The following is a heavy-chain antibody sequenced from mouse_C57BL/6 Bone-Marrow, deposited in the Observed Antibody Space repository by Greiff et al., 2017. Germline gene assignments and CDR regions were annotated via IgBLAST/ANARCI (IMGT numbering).Heavy chain of an antibody. Sequence: VQLQQSGAELMKPGASVKLSCKASGYTFTGYWIEWVKQRPGHGLEWIGGIFPGSGSTNYNEKFKGKATFTADTSSNTAYMQLSSLTAEDSAIYYCARRGPYGSSHWYFDVWGTGTTVTVSS. CDR3: ARRGPYGSSHWYFDV. D-gene: IGHD1-1*01. J-gene: IGHJ1*03. V-gene: IGHV1-9*01. CDR2: IFPGSGST. CDR1: GYTFTGYW.